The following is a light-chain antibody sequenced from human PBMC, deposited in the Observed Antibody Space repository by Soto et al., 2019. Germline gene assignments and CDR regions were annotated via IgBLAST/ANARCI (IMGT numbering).Light chain of an antibody. CDR1: QSVGTY. V-gene: IGKV3-11*01. CDR3: QQRYNWPNT. Sequence: EIVLTQSPATLSLSPGERATLSCRASQSVGTYLAWYQHNPGQAPRLLIYDASNRATGIPARFSGSGSGTAFTITISSPEPEDFAVYYCQQRYNWPNTFGQGTKLEIK. CDR2: DAS. J-gene: IGKJ2*01.